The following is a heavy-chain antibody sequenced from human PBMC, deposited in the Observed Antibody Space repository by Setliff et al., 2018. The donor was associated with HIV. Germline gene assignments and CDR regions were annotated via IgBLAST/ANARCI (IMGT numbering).Heavy chain of an antibody. J-gene: IGHJ4*02. Sequence: SETLSLTCTVSGGSISTSNWWGWIRQTPGKGLEWIGYIYYSGSTYYNPSLKSRVTISVDTSKSQFSLKLNSVTAADTAVYYCARSPRIGVAGEFEYWGQGTLVTVSS. CDR3: ARSPRIGVAGEFEY. D-gene: IGHD6-19*01. CDR2: IYYSGST. V-gene: IGHV4-28*01. CDR1: GGSISTSNW.